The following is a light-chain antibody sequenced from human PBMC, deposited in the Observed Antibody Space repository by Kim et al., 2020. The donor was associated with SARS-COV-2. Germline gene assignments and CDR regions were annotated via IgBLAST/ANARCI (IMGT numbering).Light chain of an antibody. CDR1: SSEVVGYNY. V-gene: IGLV2-14*03. CDR2: DVS. J-gene: IGLJ3*02. CDR3: SSYTSSSTRV. Sequence: GQWITCSGPGTSSEVVGYNYVSWYQQHPGKAPKLMIYDVSNRPSGVSNRFSGSKSGNTASLTISGLQAEDEADYYCSSYTSSSTRVLGGGTQLTV.